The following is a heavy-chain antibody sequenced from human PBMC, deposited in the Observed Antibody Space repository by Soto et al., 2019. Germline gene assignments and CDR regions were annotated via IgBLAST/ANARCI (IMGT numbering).Heavy chain of an antibody. J-gene: IGHJ4*02. CDR2: IKSKTDGGTT. CDR1: GFTSSNAW. CDR3: TTEILPSRLWPFDY. V-gene: IGHV3-15*01. D-gene: IGHD3-10*01. Sequence: PGGSLRLSCAASGFTSSNAWISWVRQAPWKGLEWVGRIKSKTDGGTTDYAAPVKGRFTISRDDSKNTLYLQMNSLKTEETAVYYCTTEILPSRLWPFDYLGQGTLVTVCS.